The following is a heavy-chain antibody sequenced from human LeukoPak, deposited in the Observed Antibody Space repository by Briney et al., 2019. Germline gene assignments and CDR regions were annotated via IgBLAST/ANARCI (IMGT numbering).Heavy chain of an antibody. CDR3: ARDVHGDYGSGWFDP. Sequence: SMKVSCKTSGGTFNNSAISWVRQAPGQGLEWLGGIMPLFGTAGYAQKFQGRVTITKDESTRTVYLELTSLTSDDTAAYYCARDVHGDYGSGWFDPWGQGTLVSVSS. CDR2: IMPLFGTA. CDR1: GGTFNNSA. V-gene: IGHV1-69*05. D-gene: IGHD4-17*01. J-gene: IGHJ5*02.